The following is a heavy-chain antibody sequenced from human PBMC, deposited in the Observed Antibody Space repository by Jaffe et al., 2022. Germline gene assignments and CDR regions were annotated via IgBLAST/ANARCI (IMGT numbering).Heavy chain of an antibody. J-gene: IGHJ6*03. V-gene: IGHV3-23*01. CDR2: ISGSGGST. Sequence: EVQLLESGGGLVQPGGSLRLSCAASGFTFSSYAMSWVRQAPGKGLEWVSAISGSGGSTYYADSVKGRFTISRDNSKNTLYLQMNSLRAEDTAVYYCAKAGNAPRLGYCSSTSCGLYYMDVWGKGTTVTVSS. CDR3: AKAGNAPRLGYCSSTSCGLYYMDV. CDR1: GFTFSSYA. D-gene: IGHD2-2*01.